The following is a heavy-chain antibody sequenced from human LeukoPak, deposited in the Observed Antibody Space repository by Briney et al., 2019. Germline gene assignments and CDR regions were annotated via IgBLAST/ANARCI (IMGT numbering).Heavy chain of an antibody. D-gene: IGHD2-2*01. V-gene: IGHV1-2*02. CDR3: ARAYCSSTSCYFDY. Sequence: ASVKVSCKASGYTFTGYYMHWVRQAPGQGLEWMGWINPNSGGTNYAQKFQGRVTMARDTSISTAYMELSRLRSDDTAVYYCARAYCSSTSCYFDYWGQGTLVTVSS. J-gene: IGHJ4*02. CDR1: GYTFTGYY. CDR2: INPNSGGT.